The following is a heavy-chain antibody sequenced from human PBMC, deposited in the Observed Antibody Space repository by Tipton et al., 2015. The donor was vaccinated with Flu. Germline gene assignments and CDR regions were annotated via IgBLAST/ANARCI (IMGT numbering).Heavy chain of an antibody. V-gene: IGHV4-38-2*02. D-gene: IGHD1-26*01. J-gene: IGHJ4*02. Sequence: TLSLTCAVSGYSISSGYYWGWIRQPPGKGLEWIGSIYHSGSTYYNPSLKSRVTISVDTSKNQFSLKLSSVTAADTAVYYCARDDIVGTTGDVFGFDYWGQGTLVTVSS. CDR2: IYHSGST. CDR3: ARDDIVGTTGDVFGFDY. CDR1: GYSISSGYY.